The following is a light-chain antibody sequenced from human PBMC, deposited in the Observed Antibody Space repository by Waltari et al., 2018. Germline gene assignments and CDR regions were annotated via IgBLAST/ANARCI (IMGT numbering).Light chain of an antibody. V-gene: IGKV3-20*01. Sequence: EIVLTQSPATLSLSPGERATLSCRASQSVSSIYVAWYQQKPGQAPRLLIYGASSRATGIPDRFSGSGSGTDFTLTISRLEPEDFAVYYCQQYGSSLFTFGGGTKVEIK. J-gene: IGKJ4*01. CDR1: QSVSSIY. CDR2: GAS. CDR3: QQYGSSLFT.